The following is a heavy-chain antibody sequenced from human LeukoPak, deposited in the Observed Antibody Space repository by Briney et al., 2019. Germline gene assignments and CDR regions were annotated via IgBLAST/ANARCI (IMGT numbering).Heavy chain of an antibody. D-gene: IGHD3-16*01. CDR3: ARDTLGVADY. CDR2: IYHDGTT. CDR1: GSSISNGYY. J-gene: IGHJ4*02. V-gene: IGHV4-38-2*02. Sequence: PSETLSLTCSVSGSSISNGYYWGWIRQVPGKGLEWIGSIYHDGTTQKNPSLESRVTMSVDTSRNQLSLKLTSVTAADTAMYFCARDTLGVADYWGQGTLVTVSS.